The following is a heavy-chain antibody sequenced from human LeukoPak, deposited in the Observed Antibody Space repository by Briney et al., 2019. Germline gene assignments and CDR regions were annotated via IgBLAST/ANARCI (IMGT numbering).Heavy chain of an antibody. J-gene: IGHJ4*02. Sequence: ASVKVSCKTSGYPFTSHNINWVRQATGQGLEWMGWVSPSSGNTAYAQKFQGRVTMTRDTSISTAYMELSSLTSEDTAVYYCARGHPGYASGWPDYWGQGTLVTVSS. D-gene: IGHD6-19*01. V-gene: IGHV1-8*01. CDR1: GYPFTSHN. CDR2: VSPSSGNT. CDR3: ARGHPGYASGWPDY.